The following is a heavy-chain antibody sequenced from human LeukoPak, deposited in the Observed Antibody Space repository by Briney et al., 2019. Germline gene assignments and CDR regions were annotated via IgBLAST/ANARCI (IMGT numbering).Heavy chain of an antibody. CDR3: ARKYSSSWYYDYYYGMDV. Sequence: PGGSLRRSCAASGFTFSSYEMIWVRQAPGKGLKWVSYISSSGSTIYYADSVKGRFTTSTDNANNSLYLQMNSLRAEDTAVYYCARKYSSSWYYDYYYGMDVWGQGTTVTVSS. CDR2: ISSSGSTI. CDR1: GFTFSSYE. D-gene: IGHD6-13*01. J-gene: IGHJ6*02. V-gene: IGHV3-48*03.